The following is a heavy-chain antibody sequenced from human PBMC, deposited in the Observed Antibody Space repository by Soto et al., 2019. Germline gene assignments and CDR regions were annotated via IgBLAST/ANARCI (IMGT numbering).Heavy chain of an antibody. CDR2: INPNSGGT. CDR3: ARVLGEDYYYGMDV. J-gene: IGHJ6*02. CDR1: GYTFTGYY. D-gene: IGHD2-15*01. V-gene: IGHV1-2*02. Sequence: GASVKVSCKASGYTFTGYYMHWVRQAPGQGLEWMGWINPNSGGTNYAQKFQGRVTMTRDTSISTAYMELSRLRSDDTAVYYCARVLGEDYYYGMDVWGQGTTVTVLL.